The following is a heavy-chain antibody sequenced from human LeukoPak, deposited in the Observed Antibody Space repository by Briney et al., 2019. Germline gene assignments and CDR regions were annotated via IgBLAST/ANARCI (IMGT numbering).Heavy chain of an antibody. CDR2: IRFDASNR. Sequence: GGSLRLSCAASGFTFSTYGMHWVRQAPGKGLEWVAFIRFDASNRYYVDSVKGRFTISRDTSKNMLYLQMNSLRAEDTAVYYCAREGPGGNPHDYWGQGTLVTVSS. D-gene: IGHD4-23*01. J-gene: IGHJ4*02. V-gene: IGHV3-30*02. CDR3: AREGPGGNPHDY. CDR1: GFTFSTYG.